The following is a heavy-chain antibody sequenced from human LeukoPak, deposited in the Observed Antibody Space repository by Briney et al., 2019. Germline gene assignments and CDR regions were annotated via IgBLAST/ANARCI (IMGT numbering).Heavy chain of an antibody. CDR1: GFSFSSYW. Sequence: PGGSLRLSCAASGFSFSSYWMYWVRQAPGKGLVWVARIRFDGAITRYADSVKGRFIISRDNVKNTVDLQMSSLGAEDTALYYCARGIAAEGSVAIDYWGQGSLVTVSS. J-gene: IGHJ4*02. D-gene: IGHD6-13*01. CDR2: IRFDGAIT. V-gene: IGHV3-74*01. CDR3: ARGIAAEGSVAIDY.